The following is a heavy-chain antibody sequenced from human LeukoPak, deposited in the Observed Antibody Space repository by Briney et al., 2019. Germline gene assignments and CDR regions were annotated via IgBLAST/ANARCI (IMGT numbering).Heavy chain of an antibody. V-gene: IGHV1-69*13. Sequence: SVKVSCKASGGTFSSYAISWVRQAPGQGLEWMGGIIPIFGTANYAQKFQGRVTITADESTSTAYMKLSSLRSEDTAVYYCARIYYDSSGYYNRYYYYYMDVWGKGTTVTVSS. D-gene: IGHD3-22*01. CDR3: ARIYYDSSGYYNRYYYYYMDV. CDR2: IIPIFGTA. CDR1: GGTFSSYA. J-gene: IGHJ6*03.